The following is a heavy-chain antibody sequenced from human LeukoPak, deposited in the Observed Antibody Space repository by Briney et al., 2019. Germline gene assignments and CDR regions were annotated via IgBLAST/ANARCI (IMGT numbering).Heavy chain of an antibody. CDR3: ARDRGIVVVVAYAFEI. CDR1: GYTFTSYG. V-gene: IGHV1-18*01. J-gene: IGHJ3*02. D-gene: IGHD2-15*01. CDR2: INPNNGNT. Sequence: ASVKVSCKASGYTFTSYGISWVRQAPGQGLEWMGRINPNNGNTNYAQKLQGRVTMTTDTSTSTAYMELRSLRSDDTAVYYCARDRGIVVVVAYAFEIWGQGTMVTVSS.